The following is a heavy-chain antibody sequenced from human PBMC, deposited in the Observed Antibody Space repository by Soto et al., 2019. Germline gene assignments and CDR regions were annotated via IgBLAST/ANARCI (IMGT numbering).Heavy chain of an antibody. CDR2: IIPIAGTA. D-gene: IGHD1-26*01. CDR1: GDTFGSYV. CDR3: ARDRRGIVGISS. Sequence: QVQLVQSGAEVKKPGSSVKVSCKASGDTFGSYVITWVRQAPGQGPEWMGGIIPIAGTAHYAQKFQGRIVITADDSTYTAYMELSGLRSEDTALYFCARDRRGIVGISSWGQGTLVTVSS. V-gene: IGHV1-69*01. J-gene: IGHJ4*02.